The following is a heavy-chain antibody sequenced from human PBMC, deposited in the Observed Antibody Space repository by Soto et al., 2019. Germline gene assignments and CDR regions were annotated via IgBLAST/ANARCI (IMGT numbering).Heavy chain of an antibody. CDR1: GYTFTSYA. CDR3: ARDGEDIVVVPAASEVYYYYYMDV. CDR2: INAXXGNT. V-gene: IGHV1-3*01. Sequence: QVQLVQSGAEVKKPGASVKVSCKASGYTFTSYAMHWVRQAPGQRLEWMGWINAXXGNTKYSQKFQGRVTITRDTSASTAYMELSSLRSEDTAVYYCARDGEDIVVVPAASEVYYYYYMDVWGKGTTVTVSS. D-gene: IGHD2-2*01. J-gene: IGHJ6*03.